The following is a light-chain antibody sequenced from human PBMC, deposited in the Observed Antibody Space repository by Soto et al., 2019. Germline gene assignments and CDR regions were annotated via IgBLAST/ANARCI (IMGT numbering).Light chain of an antibody. V-gene: IGKV1-5*03. CDR1: QSISSW. Sequence: DIQMTQSPSTLSASVGDRVTITCRASQSISSWLAWYQQKPGKAPKLLIYKASSLESGVPSRFSGSGSGTEFTLTISSLQHEDFATYYCQQYNSYPYTFGQGTRMEIK. J-gene: IGKJ5*01. CDR2: KAS. CDR3: QQYNSYPYT.